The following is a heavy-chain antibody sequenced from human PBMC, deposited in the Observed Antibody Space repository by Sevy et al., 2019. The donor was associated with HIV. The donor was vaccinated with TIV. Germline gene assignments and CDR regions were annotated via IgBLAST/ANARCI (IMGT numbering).Heavy chain of an antibody. V-gene: IGHV4-4*07. D-gene: IGHD7-27*01. CDR2: INTSGST. Sequence: SETLSLTCTVSGDSFSSYFWAWIRQPAGKGLEWIGRINTSGSTNYNPSIKRRVTMSEDTSKSQFSLKVTSLTAAKTAIYFCARSNWVTATNGFSKSYYFDYWGQGSLVTVSS. CDR3: ARSNWVTATNGFSKSYYFDY. CDR1: GDSFSSYF. J-gene: IGHJ4*02.